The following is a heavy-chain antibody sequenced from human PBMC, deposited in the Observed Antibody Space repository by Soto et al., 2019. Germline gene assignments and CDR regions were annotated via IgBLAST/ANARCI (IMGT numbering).Heavy chain of an antibody. V-gene: IGHV1-69*08. D-gene: IGHD1-1*01. CDR3: ATSYRRAGQYKGMDV. Sequence: QVQLAQSGAEVKKPGSSVNVSCKASGGSLNSYTFSWVRLAPGQGLEWMGRIIPIVGTLNYAQKFQGRVTITAESSTSTAYMEVRSLGSDDTAVYYCATSYRRAGQYKGMDVWGQGTTVTVSS. CDR1: GGSLNSYT. J-gene: IGHJ6*02. CDR2: IIPIVGTL.